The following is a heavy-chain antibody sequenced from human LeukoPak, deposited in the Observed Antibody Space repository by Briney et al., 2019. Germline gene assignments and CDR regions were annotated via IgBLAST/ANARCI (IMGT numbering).Heavy chain of an antibody. CDR1: GFTFSSYA. V-gene: IGHV3-23*01. Sequence: GGSLRLSCAASGFTFSSYAMSWVRQAPGEGLEWVSAISGSGGSTYYADSVKGRFTISRDNSKNTLYLQMNSLRAEDTAVYYCAKIPSIMITFEGVIPFDYWGQGTLVTVSS. J-gene: IGHJ4*02. CDR3: AKIPSIMITFEGVIPFDY. D-gene: IGHD3-16*01. CDR2: ISGSGGST.